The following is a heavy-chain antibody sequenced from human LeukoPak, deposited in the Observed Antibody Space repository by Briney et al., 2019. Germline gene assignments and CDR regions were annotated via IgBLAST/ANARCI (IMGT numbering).Heavy chain of an antibody. CDR2: IYHSGIT. Sequence: PSEALSLTCMDSGGSLSSGCYYWGWTRHPPGKGLEWIGYIYHSGITYYNPPLKSRVTISVHKSKKQFSVDLSCVTCAHTAVYYCARFGCSSTSCYFGKESWGQGTLVSVSS. J-gene: IGHJ4*02. V-gene: IGHV4-30-2*01. D-gene: IGHD2-2*01. CDR1: GGSLSSGCYY. CDR3: ARFGCSSTSCYFGKES.